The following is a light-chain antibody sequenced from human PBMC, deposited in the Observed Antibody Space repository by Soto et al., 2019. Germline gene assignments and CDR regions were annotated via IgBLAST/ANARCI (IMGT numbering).Light chain of an antibody. CDR2: GNS. CDR1: SSNIGADYD. V-gene: IGLV1-40*01. Sequence: SVLTQPPSLSVAPGQRVTISFTGSSSNIGADYDVHCYQQLPGTAPKLLIYGNSNRPSGVPDRFSASKSGISASLAITGLQAEDEADYYCQSYESSGLTGFVFGSGTKVTVL. CDR3: QSYESSGLTGFV. J-gene: IGLJ1*01.